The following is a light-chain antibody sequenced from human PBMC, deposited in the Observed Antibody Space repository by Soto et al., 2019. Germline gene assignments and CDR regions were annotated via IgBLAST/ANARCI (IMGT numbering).Light chain of an antibody. J-gene: IGKJ4*01. Sequence: EIVLTQSPATLSLSPGERATLSCRASQSVSSDLAWYQQKPGQAPRLLIYDASNRAPGIPARFSGSGSGTDFTLTISSLEPEDFAVYYCHQRSKWPLTFGGGTKVEIK. CDR2: DAS. CDR1: QSVSSD. V-gene: IGKV3-11*01. CDR3: HQRSKWPLT.